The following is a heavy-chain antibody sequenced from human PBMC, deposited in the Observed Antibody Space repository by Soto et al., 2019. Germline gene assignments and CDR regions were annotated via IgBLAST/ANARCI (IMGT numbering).Heavy chain of an antibody. D-gene: IGHD1-7*01. CDR2: ISSSGSTL. CDR3: ARARGITGTFNN. J-gene: IGHJ4*02. Sequence: QVQLVESGGALVKPEGSLRLSCAASGFTFSDSSMSWIRQAPGKGLEWVSYISSSGSTLYYADSVKGRFTISRDNARNSLYLQMNSLRAEDTAVYFCARARGITGTFNNWGQGTLVTVSS. V-gene: IGHV3-11*01. CDR1: GFTFSDSS.